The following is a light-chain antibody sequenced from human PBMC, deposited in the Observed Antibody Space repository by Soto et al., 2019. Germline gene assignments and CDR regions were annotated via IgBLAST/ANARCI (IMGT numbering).Light chain of an antibody. CDR1: SSDVGGYNY. Sequence: QSALTQPRSVSGSLGQSVTISCTGTSSDVGGYNYVSWYQHHPGKAPKLMIYDVSKWPSGVPDRFSGSKSGNTASLTISGLQAEDEADYYCCSYAGSYTLVFGGGTKVTVL. CDR3: CSYAGSYTLV. V-gene: IGLV2-11*01. CDR2: DVS. J-gene: IGLJ2*01.